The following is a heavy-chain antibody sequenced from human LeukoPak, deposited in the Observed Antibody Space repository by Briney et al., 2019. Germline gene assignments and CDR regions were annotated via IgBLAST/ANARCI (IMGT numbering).Heavy chain of an antibody. V-gene: IGHV3-23*01. CDR1: GFTFSSHA. Sequence: GGPLRLSCAASGFTFSSHAMSWARQAPGKGLERVSASSGSGGSTYYADSVKGRFTISRDNSKNTLYLQMNSLSAEDTAVYYCAKNGYSYGHLDYWGQGTLVTVSS. D-gene: IGHD5-18*01. CDR3: AKNGYSYGHLDY. J-gene: IGHJ4*02. CDR2: SSGSGGST.